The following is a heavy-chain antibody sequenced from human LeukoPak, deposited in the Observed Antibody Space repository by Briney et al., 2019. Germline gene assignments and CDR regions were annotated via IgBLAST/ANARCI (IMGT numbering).Heavy chain of an antibody. V-gene: IGHV4-59*08. CDR1: GGSISSYY. D-gene: IGHD2-15*01. CDR2: IYYSGST. J-gene: IGHJ4*02. CDR3: ARLIVAISTSDYYFDY. Sequence: SETLSLTCTVSGGSISSYYWSWIRQPPGKGLEWIGYIYYSGSTTYNPSLKSRVTISVDTSKNQFSLKLSSVTAADTAVYYCARLIVAISTSDYYFDYWGQGTLVTVSS.